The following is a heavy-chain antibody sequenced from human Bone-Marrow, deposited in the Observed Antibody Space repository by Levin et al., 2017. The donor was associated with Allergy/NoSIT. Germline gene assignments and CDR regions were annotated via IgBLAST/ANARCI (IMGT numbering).Heavy chain of an antibody. D-gene: IGHD2-2*01. J-gene: IGHJ6*02. V-gene: IGHV3-48*03. CDR3: ARVGGCSSTSCYSGYYYYYYGMDV. CDR1: GFTFSSYE. Sequence: GESLKISCAASGFTFSSYEMNWVRQAPGKGLEWVSYISSSGSTIYYADSVKGRFTISRDNAKNSLYLQMNSLRAEDTAVYYCARVGGCSSTSCYSGYYYYYYGMDVWGQGTTVTVSS. CDR2: ISSSGSTI.